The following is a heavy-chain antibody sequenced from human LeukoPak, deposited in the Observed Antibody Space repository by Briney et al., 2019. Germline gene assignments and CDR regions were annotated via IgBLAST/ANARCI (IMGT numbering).Heavy chain of an antibody. CDR1: GGSISSGDYY. Sequence: PSETLSLTCTVSGGSISSGDYYWSWIRQPPGKGLEWIGYIYYSGSTYYDPSLKSRVTISLDRSRDQFSLKLSSVTAADTAVYYCARVLTGGYWYFDLWGRGTLVTVSS. CDR2: IYYSGST. D-gene: IGHD7-27*01. CDR3: ARVLTGGYWYFDL. J-gene: IGHJ2*01. V-gene: IGHV4-30-4*01.